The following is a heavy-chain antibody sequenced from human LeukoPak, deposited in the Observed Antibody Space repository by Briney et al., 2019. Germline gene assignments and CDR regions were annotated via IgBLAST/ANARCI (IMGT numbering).Heavy chain of an antibody. CDR2: INPNSGGT. V-gene: IGHV1-2*06. CDR3: ARGWRPTIAVAGLFDY. CDR1: GCTFTGYY. Sequence: ASVKVSCKASGCTFTGYYMHWVRQAPGQGLEWMGRINPNSGGTNYAQKFQGRVTMTRDTSISTAYMELSRLRSDDTAVYYCARGWRPTIAVAGLFDYWGQGTLVTVSS. D-gene: IGHD6-19*01. J-gene: IGHJ4*02.